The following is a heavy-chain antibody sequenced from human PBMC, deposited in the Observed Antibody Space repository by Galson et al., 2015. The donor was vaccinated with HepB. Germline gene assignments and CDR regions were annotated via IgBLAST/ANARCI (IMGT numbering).Heavy chain of an antibody. D-gene: IGHD4-23*01. J-gene: IGHJ4*02. CDR2: ISGSGSST. CDR1: GFTFSSYA. Sequence: SLRLSCAASGFTFSSYAMNWVRQAPGKGLDWVSAISGSGSSTYYTDSVKGRFTISRDNSKNTLYLQMNSLRTDDTAIYYCANLPTVVTRGFDYWGQGTLVTVSS. CDR3: ANLPTVVTRGFDY. V-gene: IGHV3-23*01.